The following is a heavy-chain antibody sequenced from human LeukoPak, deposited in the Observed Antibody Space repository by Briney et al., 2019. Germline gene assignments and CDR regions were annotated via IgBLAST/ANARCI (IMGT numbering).Heavy chain of an antibody. CDR2: IYYSGST. V-gene: IGHV4-39*01. CDR1: GGSISGSSYY. CDR3: ARHYGP. D-gene: IGHD3-10*01. Sequence: SETLSLTCTVSGGSISGSSYYWGWIRQPPGKGLEWIGSIYYSGSTYYNPSLKSRVTISVDTSKNQFSLKLNSVTATDTAVYYRARHYGPWGQGTLVTVSS. J-gene: IGHJ4*02.